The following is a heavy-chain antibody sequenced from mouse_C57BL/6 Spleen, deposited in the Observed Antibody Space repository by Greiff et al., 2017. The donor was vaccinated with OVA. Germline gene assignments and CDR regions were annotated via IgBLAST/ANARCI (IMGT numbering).Heavy chain of an antibody. Sequence: VQLQQSGAALARPGASVKLSCKASGYTFTSYGISWVKQGTGQGLEWIGELYPRSGNTYYNEKFKGKATLTADKSSSTAYMELRSLTSEDSAVYFCARSTGTDYWGQGTTLTVSS. CDR1: GYTFTSYG. V-gene: IGHV1-81*01. D-gene: IGHD4-1*01. CDR3: ARSTGTDY. J-gene: IGHJ2*01. CDR2: LYPRSGNT.